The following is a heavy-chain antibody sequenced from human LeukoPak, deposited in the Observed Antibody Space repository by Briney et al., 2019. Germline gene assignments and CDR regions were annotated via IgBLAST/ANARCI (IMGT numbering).Heavy chain of an antibody. D-gene: IGHD6-19*01. CDR3: AKHRGSGWYYEDY. CDR1: GFTFTSYA. J-gene: IGHJ4*02. Sequence: PGGSLRLSCAASGFTFTSYAMSWVRQAPGKGLEWVSGLSGDGYSTFYADSVKGRFIISRDNSKNTLFLQMNSLRAEDTAVYYCAKHRGSGWYYEDYWGQGTLVTVSS. CDR2: LSGDGYST. V-gene: IGHV3-23*01.